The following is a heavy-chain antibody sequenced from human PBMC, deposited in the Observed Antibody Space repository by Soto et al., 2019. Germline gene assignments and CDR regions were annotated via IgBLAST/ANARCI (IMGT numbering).Heavy chain of an antibody. Sequence: ASGKVSCKASGYNFTSYGIHLVRQAPGQRLEWMGWINAGNGDTKYSQKFQGRVTITRDTSASTAYMELSSLRSEDTAVYYCARDLGGWPDYWGQGTLVTVSS. CDR2: INAGNGDT. CDR3: ARDLGGWPDY. J-gene: IGHJ4*02. CDR1: GYNFTSYG. V-gene: IGHV1-3*01. D-gene: IGHD2-15*01.